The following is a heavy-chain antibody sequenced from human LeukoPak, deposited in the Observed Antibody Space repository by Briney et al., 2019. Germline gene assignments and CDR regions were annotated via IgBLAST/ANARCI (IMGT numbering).Heavy chain of an antibody. J-gene: IGHJ4*02. CDR1: GGTFSSYA. CDR3: AGGTSYYFDY. V-gene: IGHV1-69*04. CDR2: IIPILGIA. Sequence: RASVKVSCKASGGTFSSYAISRVRQAPGQGLEWMGRIIPILGIANYAQKFQGRVTITADKSTSTAYMELSSLRSEDTAVYYCAGGTSYYFDYWGQGTLVTVSS. D-gene: IGHD1-7*01.